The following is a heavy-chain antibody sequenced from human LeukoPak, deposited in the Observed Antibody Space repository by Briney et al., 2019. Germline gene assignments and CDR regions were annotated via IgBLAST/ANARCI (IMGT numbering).Heavy chain of an antibody. CDR2: ISGSGGST. D-gene: IGHD6-19*01. V-gene: IGHV3-23*01. J-gene: IGHJ4*02. CDR1: GFTFSSYA. Sequence: GGSLRLSCAASGFTFSSYAMSWVRQAPGKGLEWVSAISGSGGSTYYADSVKGRFTISRDNSKNTLYLQMNSLRAEDTTVYYCACYSSGWYRSGYDYWGQGTLVTVSS. CDR3: ACYSSGWYRSGYDY.